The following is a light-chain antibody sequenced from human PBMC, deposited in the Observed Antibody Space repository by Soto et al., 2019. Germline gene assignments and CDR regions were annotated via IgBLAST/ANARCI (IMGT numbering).Light chain of an antibody. CDR1: QSIGTW. CDR2: DAS. J-gene: IGKJ5*01. CDR3: LQDYNLPIT. Sequence: DIQMTQSPSTLSASVGDRVTITCRASQSIGTWLAWYQQKPGKAPKLLIYDASSLESGVPSRFSGSGSGTEFTLTISSLQPEDFAVYYCLQDYNLPITFGQGTRLEIK. V-gene: IGKV1-5*01.